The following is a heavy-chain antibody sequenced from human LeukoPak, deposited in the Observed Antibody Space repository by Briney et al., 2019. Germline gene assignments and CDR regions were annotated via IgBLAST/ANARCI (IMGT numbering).Heavy chain of an antibody. CDR3: ARGVPYDTSRYYQPFDY. Sequence: GASVKVSCKASGGTFSSYAISWVRQAPGQGLEWMGGIIPIFGTANYAQKLQGRVTMTTDTSTSTAYMNLRSLRSDDTAGYYCARGVPYDTSRYYQPFDYWGQGTLVTVSS. CDR1: GGTFSSYA. V-gene: IGHV1-69*05. D-gene: IGHD3-22*01. CDR2: IIPIFGTA. J-gene: IGHJ4*02.